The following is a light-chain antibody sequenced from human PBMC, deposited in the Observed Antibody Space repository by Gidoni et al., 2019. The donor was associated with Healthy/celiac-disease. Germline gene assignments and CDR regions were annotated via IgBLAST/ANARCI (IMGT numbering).Light chain of an antibody. V-gene: IGLV1-44*01. CDR3: AAWDDSLNAWV. Sequence: QSVLTQPPSASGTPGQRVTISCSGSSSNIGSNNVNWYQQLPGTAPKLLIYSNTQRPSGVPDRFSGAKSGTSASLAISGLQSEDEADYYCAAWDDSLNAWVFGGGTKLTVL. CDR2: SNT. CDR1: SSNIGSNN. J-gene: IGLJ3*02.